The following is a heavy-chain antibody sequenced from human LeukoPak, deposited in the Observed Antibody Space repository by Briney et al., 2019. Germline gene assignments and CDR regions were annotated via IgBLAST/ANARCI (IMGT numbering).Heavy chain of an antibody. J-gene: IGHJ4*02. Sequence: SETLSLTCAVYGGSFSGYYWSWIRQPPGKGLEWIGEINHSGSTNYNPSLKSRVTISVDTSKNQFSLKLSSVTAADKAVYYCARGRGRRGYYFDYWGQGTLVTVSS. CDR1: GGSFSGYY. D-gene: IGHD1-14*01. CDR2: INHSGST. CDR3: ARGRGRRGYYFDY. V-gene: IGHV4-34*01.